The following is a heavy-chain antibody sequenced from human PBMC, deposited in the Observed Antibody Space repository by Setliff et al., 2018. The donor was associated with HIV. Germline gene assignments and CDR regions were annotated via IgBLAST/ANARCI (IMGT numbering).Heavy chain of an antibody. V-gene: IGHV1-8*01. Sequence: ASVKVSCKASGYTFTSYDINWVRQATGQGLEWVGWMNPNSGNTGYAQKFQGRVTLTRNTSISTAYMELSSLRSEDTAVYSCARVATVSHPGDYFDYWARERWSPSPQ. D-gene: IGHD4-4*01. CDR1: GYTFTSYD. CDR3: ARVATVSHPGDYFDY. J-gene: IGHJ4*02. CDR2: MNPNSGNT.